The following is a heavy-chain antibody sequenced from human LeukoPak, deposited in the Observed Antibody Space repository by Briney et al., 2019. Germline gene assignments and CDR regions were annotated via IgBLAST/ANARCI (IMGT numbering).Heavy chain of an antibody. V-gene: IGHV4-34*01. D-gene: IGHD4-11*01. CDR1: GGSFSGYY. CDR3: ARLRGNDYSNYFDY. Sequence: PSETLSLTCAVYGGSFSGYYWSWIRQPPGKGLEWIGQINHSGSTNYNPSLKSRVTISVDTSKNQFSLKLSSVTAADTAVYYCARLRGNDYSNYFDYWGQGTLVTVSS. J-gene: IGHJ4*02. CDR2: INHSGST.